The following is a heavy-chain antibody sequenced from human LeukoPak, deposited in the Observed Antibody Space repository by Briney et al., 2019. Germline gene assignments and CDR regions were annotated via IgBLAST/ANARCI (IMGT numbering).Heavy chain of an antibody. V-gene: IGHV3-30*03. CDR2: IPSDGSNE. Sequence: GGSLRPSCAASGFTFSSYGMHWVRQAPGKGLEWVAVIPSDGSNEFYADSVKGRFTISRDNSKNTLYLQMNSLSTEDAAVYYCVRDVDGGSSGGYYHFDYWGRGTLVTVSS. J-gene: IGHJ4*02. CDR1: GFTFSSYG. D-gene: IGHD1-26*01. CDR3: VRDVDGGSSGGYYHFDY.